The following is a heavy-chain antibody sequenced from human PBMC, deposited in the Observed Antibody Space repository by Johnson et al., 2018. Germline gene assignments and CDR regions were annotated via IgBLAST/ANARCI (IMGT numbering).Heavy chain of an antibody. Sequence: QVQLVESGPGVVKPSETXSLTCTVSGDSITSSYWSWIRQPPGKGLQWVGYIYYSGSTNYNPSLKSRVTISVDTSKNQFSLKLSSVTAADTAVYYCAELSSGWSYYYFGMDVWGQGTTVTVSS. V-gene: IGHV4-59*01. J-gene: IGHJ6*02. D-gene: IGHD6-19*01. CDR1: GDSITSSY. CDR2: IYYSGST. CDR3: AELSSGWSYYYFGMDV.